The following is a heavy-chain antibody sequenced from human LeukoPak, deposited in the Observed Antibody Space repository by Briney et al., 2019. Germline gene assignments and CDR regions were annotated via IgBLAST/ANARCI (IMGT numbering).Heavy chain of an antibody. CDR1: GGSISSSSYY. CDR2: IYYSGST. V-gene: IGHV4-39*01. J-gene: IGHJ4*02. D-gene: IGHD3-3*01. Sequence: SETLSLTCTVSGGSISSSSYYWGWIRQPPGKGLEWIGSIYYSGSTYYNPSLKSRVTISVDTTKNQFSLKLSSVTAADTAVYYCARGIFGVVINDYWGQGTLVTVSS. CDR3: ARGIFGVVINDY.